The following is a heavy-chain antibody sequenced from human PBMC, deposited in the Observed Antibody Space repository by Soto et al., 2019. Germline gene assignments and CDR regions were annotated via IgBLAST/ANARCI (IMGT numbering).Heavy chain of an antibody. D-gene: IGHD6-19*01. CDR3: ARGSGSGWYAFDY. CDR2: INPHSGGT. J-gene: IGHJ4*02. V-gene: IGHV1-2*02. CDR1: GYTFIVYY. Sequence: ASVKVSCKTSGYTFIVYYMHWVRQARGQVLECMGSINPHSGGTNYARKFQGRVIMTRXTXXSXXXMXVXXRTXDXTAVYYCARGSGSGWYAFDYWGQGTVVTVSS.